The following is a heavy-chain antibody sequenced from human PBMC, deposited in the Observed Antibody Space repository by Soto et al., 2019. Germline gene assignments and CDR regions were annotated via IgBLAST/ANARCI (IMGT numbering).Heavy chain of an antibody. D-gene: IGHD4-17*01. Sequence: SETLSLTCTVSGGSISSYYWSWIRQPPGKGLEWIGYIYYSGSTNCNPSLKSRVTISVDTSKNQFSLKLSSVTAADTAVYYCARVLPPMYGDYYYMDVWGKGTTVTVSS. CDR1: GGSISSYY. J-gene: IGHJ6*03. CDR3: ARVLPPMYGDYYYMDV. V-gene: IGHV4-59*01. CDR2: IYYSGST.